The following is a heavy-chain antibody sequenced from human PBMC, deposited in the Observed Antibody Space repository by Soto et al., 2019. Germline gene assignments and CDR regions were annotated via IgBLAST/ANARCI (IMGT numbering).Heavy chain of an antibody. CDR2: IYWDDYK. D-gene: IGHD3-16*01. V-gene: IGHV2-5*02. CDR1: GFSLSTSGVG. Sequence: QITLKESGPALVKPTQPLTLTCTFSGFSLSTSGVGVGWIRQPPGEALEWLALIYWDDYKHFSPSLESRLTITKDTSKNQVVLTMTNMDPVDTATYYCVHKGGGDRILDYWGQGTLVTVSS. CDR3: VHKGGGDRILDY. J-gene: IGHJ4*02.